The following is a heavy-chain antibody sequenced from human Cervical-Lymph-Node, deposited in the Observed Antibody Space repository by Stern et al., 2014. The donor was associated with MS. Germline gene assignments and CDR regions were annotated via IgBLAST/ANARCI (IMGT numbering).Heavy chain of an antibody. CDR1: GGTFTTHG. CDR2: IIPLFDTA. V-gene: IGHV1-69*01. CDR3: ASHFPNWNPFFDY. J-gene: IGHJ4*02. Sequence: VQLVESGAEVKKPGSSVKVSCKASGGTFTTHGISWVRQAPGQGLEWMGGIIPLFDTANYAQKFPGRVTITAAESTSTAYMELSSRRSDDTAIISCASHFPNWNPFFDYWGQGTLVTVSS. D-gene: IGHD1-1*01.